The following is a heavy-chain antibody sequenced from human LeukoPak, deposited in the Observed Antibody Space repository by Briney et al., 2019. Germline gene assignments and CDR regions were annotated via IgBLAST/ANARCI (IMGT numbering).Heavy chain of an antibody. V-gene: IGHV3-30*04. Sequence: PGRSLRLSCAASGFTFSSYAMHWVRQAPGKGLEWVAVISYDGSNKYYADSVKGRFTISRDNSKNTVSLQMNSLRGDDTAVYYCAKDDAWGRYKDWGQGTLVTVSS. CDR1: GFTFSSYA. CDR2: ISYDGSNK. J-gene: IGHJ1*01. CDR3: AKDDAWGRYKD. D-gene: IGHD3-16*01.